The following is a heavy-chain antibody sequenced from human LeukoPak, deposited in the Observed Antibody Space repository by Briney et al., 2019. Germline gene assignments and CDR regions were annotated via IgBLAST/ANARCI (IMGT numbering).Heavy chain of an antibody. V-gene: IGHV4-39*07. CDR1: GGSISSNSYY. J-gene: IGHJ4*02. CDR3: AGSMTTVTNFYVK. CDR2: IYYSGST. Sequence: SETLSLTCTVSGGSISSNSYYWGWIRQPPGKGLEWIGSIYYSGSTYYNPSLKSRVTISVDTSKNQFSLKLSSVIAADTAVYYCAGSMTTVTNFYVKWGQGTLVTVSS. D-gene: IGHD4-17*01.